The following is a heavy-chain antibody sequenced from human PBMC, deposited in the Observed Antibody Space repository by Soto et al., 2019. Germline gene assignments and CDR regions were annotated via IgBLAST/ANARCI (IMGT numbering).Heavy chain of an antibody. D-gene: IGHD2-15*01. CDR3: ARGGGYDSFDF. J-gene: IGHJ4*02. V-gene: IGHV4-4*02. CDR2: IYHAGST. CDR1: GGSITNSNW. Sequence: SETLSLTCTVSGGSITNSNWWSWVRLPPAKGLEWIGDIYHAGSTKYNPSLERRVTMSVDTSNNQFSLSLSSMTAADKAVYYCARGGGYDSFDFWGQGIQVTVSS.